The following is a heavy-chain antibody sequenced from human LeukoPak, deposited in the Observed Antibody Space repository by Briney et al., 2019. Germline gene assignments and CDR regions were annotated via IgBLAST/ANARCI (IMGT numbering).Heavy chain of an antibody. V-gene: IGHV1-2*02. CDR1: GYTFTVYY. CDR2: INPNSGGT. CDR3: AREIAAAGTQYYYYYMDV. Sequence: ASVRVSCKASGYTFTVYYMHWVRQAPGQGGEWMGWINPNSGGTNYAQKFQGRVTMTRDTSISTAYMELSRLRSDDTAVYYCAREIAAAGTQYYYYYMDVWGKGTTVTVSS. J-gene: IGHJ6*03. D-gene: IGHD6-13*01.